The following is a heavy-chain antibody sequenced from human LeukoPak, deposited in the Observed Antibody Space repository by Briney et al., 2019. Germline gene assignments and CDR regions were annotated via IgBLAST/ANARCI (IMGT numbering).Heavy chain of an antibody. CDR2: IVVGSGNT. J-gene: IGHJ3*02. V-gene: IGHV1-58*01. CDR1: GFIFSRSA. Sequence: SVKVSCKASGFIFSRSAVQWVRQARGQRLEWIGWIVVGSGNTNYAQKFQERVTITRDMSTGTAYMELSSLRSEGTAVYYCAAENYYDSSGYYPYAFDIWGQGTMVTVSS. CDR3: AAENYYDSSGYYPYAFDI. D-gene: IGHD3-22*01.